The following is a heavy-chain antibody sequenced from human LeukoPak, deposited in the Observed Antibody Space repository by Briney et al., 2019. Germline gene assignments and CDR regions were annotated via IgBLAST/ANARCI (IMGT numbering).Heavy chain of an antibody. CDR3: ARHVSVTPWYFDL. CDR1: GGSISSYY. V-gene: IGHV4-59*08. Sequence: SETLSLTCTVSGGSISSYYWSWIRQPPGKALEWIGYVYYAGNTKYSPSLKGRVTISVDTSKNQFSLRLSSVTAADTAVYYCARHVSVTPWYFDLWGRGTLVTVSS. J-gene: IGHJ2*01. CDR2: VYYAGNT. D-gene: IGHD4-17*01.